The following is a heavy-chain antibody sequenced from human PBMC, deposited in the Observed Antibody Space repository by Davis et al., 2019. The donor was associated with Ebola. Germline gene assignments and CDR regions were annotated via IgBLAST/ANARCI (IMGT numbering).Heavy chain of an antibody. D-gene: IGHD2-8*01. Sequence: GESLKISCVASGFSFGTYAINWVRQAPGKGLEWISGISCGGETTYYADSVKGRFTVSRDNSERTAYLQMDGLRVEDTAMYYCAKDWGSAVDGVLDFDSWGEGTLVTVSS. CDR3: AKDWGSAVDGVLDFDS. J-gene: IGHJ4*02. V-gene: IGHV3-23*01. CDR2: ISCGGETT. CDR1: GFSFGTYA.